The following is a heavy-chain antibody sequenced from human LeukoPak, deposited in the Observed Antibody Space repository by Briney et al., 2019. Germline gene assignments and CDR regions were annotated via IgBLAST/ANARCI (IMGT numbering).Heavy chain of an antibody. CDR2: IRSKAYGGTT. CDR1: GFTFGDYG. Sequence: PGRSLRLSCTASGFTFGDYGMSWVRQAPGTGLEWVGFIRSKAYGGTTEYAASVKGRFTISRDDSKSIAYLQMNSLKTEDTAVYYCTGSFGELTFFDYWGQGTLVTVSS. J-gene: IGHJ4*02. V-gene: IGHV3-49*04. D-gene: IGHD3-10*01. CDR3: TGSFGELTFFDY.